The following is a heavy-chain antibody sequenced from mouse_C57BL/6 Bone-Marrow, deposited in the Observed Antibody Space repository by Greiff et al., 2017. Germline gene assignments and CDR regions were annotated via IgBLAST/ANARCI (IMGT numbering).Heavy chain of an antibody. CDR2: INPSSGYT. CDR1: GYTFTSYW. J-gene: IGHJ2*01. CDR3: AGDSSVRYYFDY. V-gene: IGHV1-7*01. Sequence: QVQLQQSGAELAQPGASVKLSCKASGYTFTSYWMHWVNQRPGQGLEWIGYINPSSGYTKYNQKFKDKATLTADKSSSTAYMQLSSLTYEDSAVYYCAGDSSVRYYFDYWGQGTTLTVSS. D-gene: IGHD3-2*02.